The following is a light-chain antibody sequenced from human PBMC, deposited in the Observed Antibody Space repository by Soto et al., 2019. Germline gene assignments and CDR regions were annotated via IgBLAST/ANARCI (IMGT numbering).Light chain of an antibody. J-gene: IGLJ1*01. CDR3: QSYDRSLSGSRV. V-gene: IGLV1-40*01. Sequence: QSVLTQPPAVSGAPGQRVTISGTGSSSNIGAGYDVHWYQQLPGTAPKLLIYDNSNRPSGVPDRFSGSKSGTSASLAITGLQAEDEADYYCQSYDRSLSGSRVFGTGTKVTVL. CDR1: SSNIGAGYD. CDR2: DNS.